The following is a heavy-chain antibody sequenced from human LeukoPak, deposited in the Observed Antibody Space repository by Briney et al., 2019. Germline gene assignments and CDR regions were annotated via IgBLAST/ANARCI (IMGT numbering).Heavy chain of an antibody. J-gene: IGHJ4*02. V-gene: IGHV3-23*01. Sequence: GGSLRLSCAASGFTFSSYALSWVRQAPGKGLEWVSGISENGGTTFYANSVKGRFTITRDNSKNTLYVQMNSLRGEDTAVYYCAKDYGPKQLVFFDSWGQGTLVTVSS. D-gene: IGHD6-13*01. CDR3: AKDYGPKQLVFFDS. CDR1: GFTFSSYA. CDR2: ISENGGTT.